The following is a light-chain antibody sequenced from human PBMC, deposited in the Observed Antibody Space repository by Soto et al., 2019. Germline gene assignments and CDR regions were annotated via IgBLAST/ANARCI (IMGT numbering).Light chain of an antibody. CDR2: EVS. J-gene: IGLJ1*01. Sequence: QSVLTQPASVSGSPGQSIIISCSGTSSDIGSYSYVSWYQQYPGKAPKLMIHEVSYRPSGVSNRFSGSKSGNTASLTISGLQADDEADYYCSSYTTSTTLVFGSGTKLTVL. CDR1: SSDIGSYSY. V-gene: IGLV2-14*01. CDR3: SSYTTSTTLV.